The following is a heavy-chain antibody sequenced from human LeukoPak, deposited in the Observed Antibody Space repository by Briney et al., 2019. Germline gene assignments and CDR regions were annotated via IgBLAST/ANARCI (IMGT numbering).Heavy chain of an antibody. V-gene: IGHV3-23*01. J-gene: IGHJ6*03. CDR3: ARVGGSYFLDV. Sequence: GGSLRLSCAASGFTFSNYAMSWVRQAPGKGLEWVSTISTSGSNTYYADSVKGRFTISRDNSKSTLYLQMNSLRAEDTAVYYCARVGGSYFLDVWGKGTTVTVSS. CDR1: GFTFSNYA. D-gene: IGHD1-26*01. CDR2: ISTSGSNT.